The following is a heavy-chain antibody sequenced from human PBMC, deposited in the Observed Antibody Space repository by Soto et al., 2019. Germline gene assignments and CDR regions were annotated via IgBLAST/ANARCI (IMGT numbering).Heavy chain of an antibody. D-gene: IGHD3-3*01. CDR2: ISSSSSYI. J-gene: IGHJ4*02. V-gene: IGHV3-21*01. CDR1: GFTFSSYS. Sequence: GGSLRLSCAASGFTFSSYSMNWVRQAPGKGLEWVSSISSSSSYIYYADSVKGRSTISRDNAKNSLYLQMNSLRAEDTAVYYCARDLTILDFWSGYIDYWGQGTLVTVSS. CDR3: ARDLTILDFWSGYIDY.